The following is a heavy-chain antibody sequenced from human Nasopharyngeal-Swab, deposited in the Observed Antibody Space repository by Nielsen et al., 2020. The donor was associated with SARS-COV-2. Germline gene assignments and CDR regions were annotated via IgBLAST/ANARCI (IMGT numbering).Heavy chain of an antibody. CDR3: ARVLPHFDY. V-gene: IGHV3-48*03. D-gene: IGHD4/OR15-4a*01. CDR1: GFTFGDYA. CDR2: ISSSGSTI. J-gene: IGHJ4*02. Sequence: GESLKISCTASGFTFGDYAMSWVRQAPGKGLEWVSYISSSGSTIYYADSVKGRFTISRDNAKNSLYLQMNSLRAEDTAVYYCARVLPHFDYWGQGTLVTVSS.